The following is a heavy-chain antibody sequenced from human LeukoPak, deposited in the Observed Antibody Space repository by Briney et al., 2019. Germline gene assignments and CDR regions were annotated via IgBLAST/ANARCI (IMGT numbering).Heavy chain of an antibody. CDR1: GFIFSSYG. J-gene: IGHJ4*02. CDR2: IWYNGSKK. Sequence: GGSLRLSCAASGFIFSSYGMHSVRQAPGKGLEWVAVIWYNGSKKYYADSVKGRFTISRDSSKNTLYLQMNSLRAQDTAVYYCARDKFRFDNWGQGTLVTVSS. CDR3: ARDKFRFDN. D-gene: IGHD3-10*01. V-gene: IGHV3-33*01.